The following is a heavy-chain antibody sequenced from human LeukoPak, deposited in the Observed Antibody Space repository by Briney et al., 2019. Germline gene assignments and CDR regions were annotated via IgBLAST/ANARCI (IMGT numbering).Heavy chain of an antibody. V-gene: IGHV5-51*01. CDR2: IYPGDSDT. J-gene: IGHJ4*02. D-gene: IGHD6-6*01. CDR1: GYSFPNYW. Sequence: GESLKISCEVSGYSFPNYWIAWVRQVPGKGLEWMAIIYPGDSDTRYHPSFQGQVTISADKSINTAYLQWSSLKASDTAIYYCARPISASSAGPLDYWGQGTQVTVSS. CDR3: ARPISASSAGPLDY.